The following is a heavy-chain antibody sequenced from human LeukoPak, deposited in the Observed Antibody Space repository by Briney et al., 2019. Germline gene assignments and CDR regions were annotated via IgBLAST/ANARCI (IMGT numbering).Heavy chain of an antibody. Sequence: SGGSLRLSCAASGFTFSDYNMNWVRQAPGKGLEWISYISSSSSTIFYGDSVKGRFIISRDNAKNSLYLRMNSLRAEDTAVYYCARNPPDGGYLASWGQGTAVTVSS. J-gene: IGHJ4*02. CDR2: ISSSSSTI. CDR3: ARNPPDGGYLAS. D-gene: IGHD3-22*01. CDR1: GFTFSDYN. V-gene: IGHV3-48*01.